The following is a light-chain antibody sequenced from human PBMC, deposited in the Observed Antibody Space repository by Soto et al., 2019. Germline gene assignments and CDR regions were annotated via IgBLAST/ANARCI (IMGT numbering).Light chain of an antibody. CDR3: QQYGSSSWT. Sequence: EIVLTQSPGTLSLSPGERATLSCRASQSVSSSHLAWYQQKPGQAPRLLIYGASYRATGIPDRFSGSGSGTDFTLTISRLEPVDFAVYYCQQYGSSSWTFGQGTKVDIK. CDR2: GAS. J-gene: IGKJ1*01. V-gene: IGKV3-20*01. CDR1: QSVSSSH.